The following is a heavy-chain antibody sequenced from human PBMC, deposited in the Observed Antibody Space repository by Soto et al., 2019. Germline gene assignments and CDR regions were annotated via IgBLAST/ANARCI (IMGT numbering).Heavy chain of an antibody. Sequence: QVQLVESGGGVVQPGRSLRLSCAASGFTFSSYAMHWVRQAPGTGLEWVAVISYDGSNKYYADSVKGRFTISRDNSKNTLYLQMNSLRAEDTAVYYCARDGVGATGYYYYYGMDVWGQGTTVTVSS. J-gene: IGHJ6*02. CDR3: ARDGVGATGYYYYYGMDV. CDR2: ISYDGSNK. D-gene: IGHD1-26*01. V-gene: IGHV3-30-3*01. CDR1: GFTFSSYA.